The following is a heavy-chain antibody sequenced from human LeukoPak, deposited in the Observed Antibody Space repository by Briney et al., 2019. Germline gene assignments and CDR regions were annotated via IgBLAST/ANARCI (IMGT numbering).Heavy chain of an antibody. Sequence: ASVKVSCKASGYTFTSYGISWVRQAPGQGLEWMGWISAYNGNTNYAQKLQGRVTMTTDTSTSTAYMELRSLRSDDTAVYYCARDRYQLPWGDRLDAFDIWGQGTMVTVSS. J-gene: IGHJ3*02. CDR2: ISAYNGNT. CDR3: ARDRYQLPWGDRLDAFDI. D-gene: IGHD2-2*01. V-gene: IGHV1-18*01. CDR1: GYTFTSYG.